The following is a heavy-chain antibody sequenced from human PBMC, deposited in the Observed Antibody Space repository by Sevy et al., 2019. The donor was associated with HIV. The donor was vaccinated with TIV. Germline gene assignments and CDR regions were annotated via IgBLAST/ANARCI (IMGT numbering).Heavy chain of an antibody. CDR1: GFNFGDYA. D-gene: IGHD3-16*01. CDR2: IRSKTYGGTT. CDR3: ARVRGTISPYYYFGMDV. V-gene: IGHV3-49*03. J-gene: IGHJ6*02. Sequence: GGCLRLSCTASGFNFGDYAMSWCRQAPGKGLEWIGFIRSKTYGGTTEYAASVKGRFTISRDDSNSIASLQMNSLKTEDTAVYYSARVRGTISPYYYFGMDVWGQGTTVTVSS.